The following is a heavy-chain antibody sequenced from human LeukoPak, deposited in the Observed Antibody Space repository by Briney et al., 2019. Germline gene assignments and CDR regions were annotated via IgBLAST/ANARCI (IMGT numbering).Heavy chain of an antibody. J-gene: IGHJ5*02. CDR3: ARNHFSGSSWYNP. V-gene: IGHV3-11*04. CDR2: ISSSGSTI. D-gene: IGHD3-3*02. Sequence: GGSLRLSCAASGLTFSDYYMSWIRQAPGKGLEWVSYISSSGSTIYYADSVKGRFTISRDNAKNSLYLQMNSLRAEDTAVYYCARNHFSGSSWYNPWGQGTLVTVSS. CDR1: GLTFSDYY.